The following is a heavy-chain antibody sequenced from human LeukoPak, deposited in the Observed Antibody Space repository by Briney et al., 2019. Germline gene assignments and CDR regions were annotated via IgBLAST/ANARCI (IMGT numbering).Heavy chain of an antibody. V-gene: IGHV4-39*01. CDR1: GGSISSSSYY. J-gene: IGHJ3*02. Sequence: PSETLSLTCTVSGGSISSSSYYWGWIRQPPGKGLEWIGSIYYSGSTYYNPSLKSRVTISVDTSKNQFSLKLSSVTAADTAVYYCARHEPYYGSGSYPLDAFDIWGQGTMVTVSS. D-gene: IGHD3-10*01. CDR3: ARHEPYYGSGSYPLDAFDI. CDR2: IYYSGST.